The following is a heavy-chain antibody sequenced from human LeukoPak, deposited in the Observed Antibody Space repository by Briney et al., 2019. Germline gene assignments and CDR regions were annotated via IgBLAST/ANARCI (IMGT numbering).Heavy chain of an antibody. J-gene: IGHJ4*02. CDR3: AKDISYGGNSYVY. Sequence: GGSLRLSCAASGFTFSSYSMNWVRQAPGKGLEWVSGISWNSGSIGYADSVKGRFTISRDNAKNSLYLQMNSLRAEDTALYYCAKDISYGGNSYVYWGQGTLVTVSS. V-gene: IGHV3-9*01. D-gene: IGHD4-23*01. CDR1: GFTFSSYS. CDR2: ISWNSGSI.